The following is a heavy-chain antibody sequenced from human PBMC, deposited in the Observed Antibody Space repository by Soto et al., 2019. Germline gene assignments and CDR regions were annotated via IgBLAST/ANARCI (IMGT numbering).Heavy chain of an antibody. CDR2: IYHSGST. CDR1: GGSISSGGYS. CDR3: ARGPPLGY. V-gene: IGHV4-30-2*01. J-gene: IGHJ4*02. Sequence: QLQLQESGSGLVKPSQTLSLTCAVSGGSISSGGYSWSWIRQPPGKGLECIGYIYHSGSTYSNPSLXXXVXXSVDRSKNQFSLKLSSVTAADTAVYSCARGPPLGYWGQGTLVTVSS.